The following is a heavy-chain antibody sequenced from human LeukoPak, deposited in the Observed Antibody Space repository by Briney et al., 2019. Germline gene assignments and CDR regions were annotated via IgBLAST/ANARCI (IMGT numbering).Heavy chain of an antibody. CDR1: GASISRGSW. V-gene: IGHV4-4*02. D-gene: IGHD1-1*01. CDR2: FSHSGIT. J-gene: IGHJ4*02. Sequence: SGTLSLTCDVSGASISRGSWWSWVRQPPGKGLEWIGEFSHSGITNFNPSLKSRVTISVDKPRNQFSLNLISVTAADTAVYFCARNGGHNQEHWGQGTLVTVSS. CDR3: ARNGGHNQEH.